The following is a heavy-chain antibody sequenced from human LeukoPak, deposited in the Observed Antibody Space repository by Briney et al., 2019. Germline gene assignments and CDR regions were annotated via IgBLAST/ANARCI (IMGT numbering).Heavy chain of an antibody. D-gene: IGHD2-15*01. V-gene: IGHV4-59*01. CDR2: IYYSGST. CDR3: ARGVSSVYAYYFDY. Sequence: SETLSLTCTVSGGSISSYYWSWIRQPPGKGLEWIGYIYYSGSTNYNPSLKSRVTISVDTSKNQFSLKLSSVTAADTAVCYCARGVSSVYAYYFDYWGQGTLVTVSS. CDR1: GGSISSYY. J-gene: IGHJ4*02.